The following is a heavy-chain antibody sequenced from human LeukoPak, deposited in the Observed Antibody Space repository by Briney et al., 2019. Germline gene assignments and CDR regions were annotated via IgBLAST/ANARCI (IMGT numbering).Heavy chain of an antibody. Sequence: ASVKVSCTASGHTFTAYYMHWVRQAPGQGLEWMGRINPDRGGTNYAQKFQGRVTMTRDKSISTAYMELTSLRSDDTAVYYCARGPYDYVWGNYRYTGDAFDIWGHGTVVTVSS. D-gene: IGHD3-16*02. CDR3: ARGPYDYVWGNYRYTGDAFDI. CDR2: INPDRGGT. V-gene: IGHV1-2*06. CDR1: GHTFTAYY. J-gene: IGHJ3*02.